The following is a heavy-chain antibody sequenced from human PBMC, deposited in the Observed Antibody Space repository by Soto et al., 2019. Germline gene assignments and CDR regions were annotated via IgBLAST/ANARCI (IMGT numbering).Heavy chain of an antibody. CDR2: ISYDGSNK. J-gene: IGHJ6*02. V-gene: IGHV3-30*18. Sequence: QVQLVESGGGVVQPGRSLRLSCAASGFTFSSYSMHWVHQAPGKGLEWVAVISYDGSNKYYADSVKGRFTISRDNSKNTLYLQMNSLRAEDTAVYYCAKDHVTTSRYYYGMDVWGQGTTVTVSS. D-gene: IGHD4-4*01. CDR1: GFTFSSYS. CDR3: AKDHVTTSRYYYGMDV.